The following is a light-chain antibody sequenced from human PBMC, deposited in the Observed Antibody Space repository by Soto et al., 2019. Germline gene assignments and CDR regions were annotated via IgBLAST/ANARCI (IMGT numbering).Light chain of an antibody. Sequence: DIQMTQSPSTLSASVGDRVTITCRASQSISSWLAWYQQKTGKAPKLLIYDASSLEGGVPSRFSGSGSGTEFTSTISSLQPDDFAPYYCQQYNSYLYTFGQGTKLESK. J-gene: IGKJ2*01. CDR3: QQYNSYLYT. CDR1: QSISSW. V-gene: IGKV1-5*01. CDR2: DAS.